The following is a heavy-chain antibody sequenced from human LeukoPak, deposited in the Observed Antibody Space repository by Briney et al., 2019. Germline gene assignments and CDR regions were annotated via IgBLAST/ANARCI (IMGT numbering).Heavy chain of an antibody. Sequence: GASVKVSCKTSGYTFTSYGISWVRQAPGQGPEWMGVISPSGGSTTYAQKFQGRVTLTRDMSTSTDYLELSSLRSEDTAVYYCAKDNSVRDEAWWFNPWGQGTLVTVSS. V-gene: IGHV1-46*01. CDR3: AKDNSVRDEAWWFNP. J-gene: IGHJ5*02. CDR1: GYTFTSYG. CDR2: ISPSGGST. D-gene: IGHD5-24*01.